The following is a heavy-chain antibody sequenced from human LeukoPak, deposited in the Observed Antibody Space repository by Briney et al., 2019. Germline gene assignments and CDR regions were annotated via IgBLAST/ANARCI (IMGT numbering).Heavy chain of an antibody. CDR2: ISNSGREI. D-gene: IGHD6-13*01. CDR1: GFTFSDSY. Sequence: GGSLRLSCTASGFTFSDSYMTWIRQAPGKGLEWVSYISNSGREINYADSVKGRFTISRDNAMSSLYLQMNSLRVEDTAVYYCARDPINIATAANGFDYWGQGTLVTVSS. CDR3: ARDPINIATAANGFDY. J-gene: IGHJ4*02. V-gene: IGHV3-11*04.